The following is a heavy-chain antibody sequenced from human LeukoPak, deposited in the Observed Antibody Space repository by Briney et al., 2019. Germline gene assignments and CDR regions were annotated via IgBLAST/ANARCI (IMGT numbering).Heavy chain of an antibody. J-gene: IGHJ5*02. Sequence: GGSLRLYCSAYGFSFSNYFMHWVGQAPGEGLVWVSRISGDGTTTIYADSVKGRFTISRDNAKNTLYLQMNSLRAEDTAVYYCARRVDATRWFDPWGQGALVTVSS. CDR3: ARRVDATRWFDP. CDR1: GFSFSNYF. D-gene: IGHD2-15*01. CDR2: ISGDGTTT. V-gene: IGHV3-74*01.